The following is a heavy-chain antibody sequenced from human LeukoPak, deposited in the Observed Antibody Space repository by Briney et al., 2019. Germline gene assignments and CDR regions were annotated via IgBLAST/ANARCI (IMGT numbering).Heavy chain of an antibody. Sequence: GGSLRLSCAASGFTFSSYYMNWVRQAPGKGLEWVSVIYSGGSTYYADSVKGRFTISRDNSKNTLYLQMNSLRAEDTAVYYCAREAVTRNYFDYWGQGTLVTVSS. CDR1: GFTFSSYY. CDR2: IYSGGST. V-gene: IGHV3-53*01. D-gene: IGHD4-17*01. J-gene: IGHJ4*02. CDR3: AREAVTRNYFDY.